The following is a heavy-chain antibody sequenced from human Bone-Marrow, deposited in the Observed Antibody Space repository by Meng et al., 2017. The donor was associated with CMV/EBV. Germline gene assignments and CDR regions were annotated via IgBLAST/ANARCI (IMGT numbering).Heavy chain of an antibody. Sequence: SETLSLTCTVSGGSISSGDYYWSWIRQPPGKGLEWIGYIYYSGSTYYNPSLKSRVTISVDTSKNQLSLKLSSVTAADTAVYYCARDCGGDCSYFDYWGQGTLVTVSS. CDR3: ARDCGGDCSYFDY. CDR1: GGSISSGDYY. V-gene: IGHV4-30-4*08. CDR2: IYYSGST. D-gene: IGHD2-21*01. J-gene: IGHJ4*02.